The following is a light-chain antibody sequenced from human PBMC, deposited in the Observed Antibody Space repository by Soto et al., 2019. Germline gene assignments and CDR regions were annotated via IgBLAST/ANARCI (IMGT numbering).Light chain of an antibody. CDR1: SSDVGGYNY. CDR3: SSYAGSDIWV. V-gene: IGLV2-8*01. CDR2: EVS. J-gene: IGLJ3*02. Sequence: QSVLTQPPSAPGSPGQSVTISCTGTSSDVGGYNYVSWYQQYPGKAPKLMIYEVSKRPSGVPDRFSGSKSGKTASLTVSGLQAEDEADYYCSSYAGSDIWVFGGGTKLTVL.